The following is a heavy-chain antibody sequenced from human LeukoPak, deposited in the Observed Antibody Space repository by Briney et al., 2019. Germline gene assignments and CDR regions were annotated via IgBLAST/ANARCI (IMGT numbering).Heavy chain of an antibody. Sequence: SETLSLTCTVSGGSLSSYYWSWIRQPPGKGLEWIGYIYYSGSTNYNPSLKSRVTLSVHTSKNQFSLKLRSVTAAHTAVYYCARHEWGITNAFDIWGQGTMVTVSS. V-gene: IGHV4-59*08. D-gene: IGHD1-14*01. CDR3: ARHEWGITNAFDI. CDR2: IYYSGST. CDR1: GGSLSSYY. J-gene: IGHJ3*02.